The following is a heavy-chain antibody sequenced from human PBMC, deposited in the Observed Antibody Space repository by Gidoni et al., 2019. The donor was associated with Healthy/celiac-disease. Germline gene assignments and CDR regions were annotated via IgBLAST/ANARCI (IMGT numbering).Heavy chain of an antibody. V-gene: IGHV4-39*01. J-gene: IGHJ6*02. Sequence: QLQLQESGPGLVKPSENLSLTCTVSGGSISSSSYYWGWIRQHPGKGLEWIGSIYSSGSTYYNPSLKRRVPLSVDTSKNQFSLKLSSLTAADTAVYYCARHLYCSSTICYQGVEYGMDVWGQGTTFTVSS. CDR1: GGSISSSSYY. CDR2: IYSSGST. D-gene: IGHD2-2*01. CDR3: ARHLYCSSTICYQGVEYGMDV.